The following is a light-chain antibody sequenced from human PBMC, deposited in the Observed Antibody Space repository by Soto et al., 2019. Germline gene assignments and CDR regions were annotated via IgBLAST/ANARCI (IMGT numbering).Light chain of an antibody. CDR1: QSINYN. V-gene: IGKV1-17*01. CDR2: AAS. CDR3: QQYNYFWA. Sequence: DIQMTQSPSSLSASVGDRVTITCRASQSINYNLNWYQQKPGKAPKLLIYAASSLQSGVPSRFSGGGSGTEFSLTISSLQPDDFATYYCQQYNYFWAFGQGTKVDIK. J-gene: IGKJ1*01.